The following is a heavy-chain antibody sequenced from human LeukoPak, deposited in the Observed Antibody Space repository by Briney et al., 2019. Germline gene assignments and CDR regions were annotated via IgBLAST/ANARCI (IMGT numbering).Heavy chain of an antibody. CDR3: ARGSDILTGYYSFDY. CDR1: GFTFSSYG. D-gene: IGHD3-9*01. Sequence: GGSLRLSCAASGFTFSSYGMHWVRQAPGKGLEWVAVIWYDGSSKYYADSVKGRFTISRDNSKSTLYLQMNSLRAEDTAVYYCARGSDILTGYYSFDYWGQGTLVTVSS. V-gene: IGHV3-33*08. J-gene: IGHJ4*02. CDR2: IWYDGSSK.